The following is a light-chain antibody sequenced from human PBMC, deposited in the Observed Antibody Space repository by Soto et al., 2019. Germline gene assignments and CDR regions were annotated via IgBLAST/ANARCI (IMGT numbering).Light chain of an antibody. J-gene: IGKJ4*01. Sequence: ERVMTQPPATLSVSPGERATLSCRASQSVGGDLAWYQQKPGQAPRLLIYGASSRAPGIPDRFSGSGSGTEFTLTISGLQSEDSAVYYCQQYENWPQLTFGGGTKVDIK. CDR1: QSVGGD. V-gene: IGKV3-15*01. CDR3: QQYENWPQLT. CDR2: GAS.